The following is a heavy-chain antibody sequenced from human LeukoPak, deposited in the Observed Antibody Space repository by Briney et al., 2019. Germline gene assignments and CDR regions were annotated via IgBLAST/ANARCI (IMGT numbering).Heavy chain of an antibody. V-gene: IGHV4-31*03. D-gene: IGHD3-3*01. CDR3: ARDQGFLEEETSAFDI. CDR2: IYYSGST. Sequence: SEPLSLTCTVSGGSISSGGYYWSWIRQHPGKGLEWIGYIYYSGSTYYNPSLKSRVTISVDTSKNQFSLKLSSVTAADTAVYYCARDQGFLEEETSAFDIWGQGTMVTVSS. CDR1: GGSISSGGYY. J-gene: IGHJ3*02.